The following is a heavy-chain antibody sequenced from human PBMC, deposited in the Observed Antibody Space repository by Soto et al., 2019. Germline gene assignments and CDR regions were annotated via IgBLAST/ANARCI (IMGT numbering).Heavy chain of an antibody. CDR2: IYYSGST. Sequence: SETLSLTCTVSGGSISSSSYYWGWIRQPPGKGLEWIGSIYYSGSTYYNPSLKSRVTISVDTSKNQFSLKLSSVTAADTAVYYCASKSLAYSYGYFYHWGQRTLVT. CDR1: GGSISSSSYY. CDR3: ASKSLAYSYGYFYH. V-gene: IGHV4-39*01. D-gene: IGHD5-18*01. J-gene: IGHJ4*02.